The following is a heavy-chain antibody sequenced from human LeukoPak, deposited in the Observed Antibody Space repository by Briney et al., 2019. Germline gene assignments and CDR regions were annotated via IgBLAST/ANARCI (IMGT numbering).Heavy chain of an antibody. V-gene: IGHV4-59*01. CDR2: MYYTGRT. CDR3: ARSKGDFDY. J-gene: IGHJ4*02. Sequence: SSETLSLTCTVSGGSISSYYWSWIRQPPGKGLGWIGYMYYTGRTNYNPSLKSRVTMSVDTSKNQFSLNLSSVTAADTAVYYCARSKGDFDYWGQGTLVTVSS. CDR1: GGSISSYY.